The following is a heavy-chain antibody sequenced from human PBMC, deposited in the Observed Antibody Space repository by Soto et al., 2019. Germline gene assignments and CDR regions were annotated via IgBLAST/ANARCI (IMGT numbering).Heavy chain of an antibody. J-gene: IGHJ5*02. CDR3: ARGGHVLLWFGDNWFDP. D-gene: IGHD3-10*01. Sequence: QVQLQQWGAGLLKPSETLSLTCAVYGGSFSGYYWSWIRQPPGKGLEWIGEINHSGSTHYNPSLKSRVPITVDTSKNQFYLKLSSVTAADTAVYYCARGGHVLLWFGDNWFDPWGQGTLVTVSS. CDR2: INHSGST. V-gene: IGHV4-34*01. CDR1: GGSFSGYY.